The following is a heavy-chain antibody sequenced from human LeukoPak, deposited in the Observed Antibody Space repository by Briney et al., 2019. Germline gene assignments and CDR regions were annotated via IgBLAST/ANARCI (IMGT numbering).Heavy chain of an antibody. CDR2: IYYSGST. CDR1: GGSISSSSYY. Sequence: SETLSLTCTVSGGSISSSSYYWGWIRQPPGKGLEWIGSIYYSGSTYYNPSLKSRVTISVDMSKNQFSLKLSSVTAADTAVYYCARGRYSSGWSRGYYFDYWGQGTLVTVSS. V-gene: IGHV4-39*01. J-gene: IGHJ4*02. CDR3: ARGRYSSGWSRGYYFDY. D-gene: IGHD6-19*01.